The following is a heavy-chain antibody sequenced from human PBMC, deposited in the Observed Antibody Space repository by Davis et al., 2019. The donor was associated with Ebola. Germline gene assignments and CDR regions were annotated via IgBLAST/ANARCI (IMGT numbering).Heavy chain of an antibody. D-gene: IGHD4-17*01. J-gene: IGHJ6*02. Sequence: PSETLSLTCTVSGGSISSGDYYWSWIRQAPGKGLEWVAVISYDGSNKYYADSVKGRLTISRDNSKNTLYLQMNSLRAEDTAVYYCARDLPTYRYGALYYYYGMDVWGQGTTVTVSS. CDR3: ARDLPTYRYGALYYYYGMDV. CDR1: GGSISSGD. CDR2: ISYDGSNK. V-gene: IGHV3-30-3*01.